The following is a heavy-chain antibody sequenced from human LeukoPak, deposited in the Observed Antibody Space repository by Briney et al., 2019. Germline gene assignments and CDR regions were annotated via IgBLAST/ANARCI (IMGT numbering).Heavy chain of an antibody. D-gene: IGHD4-23*01. CDR1: GGSISSYY. CDR3: ARVPAIYGGPYFDY. V-gene: IGHV4-59*13. CDR2: IYYSEGT. J-gene: IGHJ4*02. Sequence: SETLSLTCTVSGGSISSYYWSWIRKPPAKGLEWMGYIYYSEGTNYNPYLKSKVTITVYTAKNNISLTVHPVTAADTAVYYCARVPAIYGGPYFDYWGQGTLVTVFS.